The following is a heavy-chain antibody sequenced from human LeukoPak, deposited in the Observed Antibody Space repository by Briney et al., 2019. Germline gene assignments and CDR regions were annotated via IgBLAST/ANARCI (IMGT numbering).Heavy chain of an antibody. V-gene: IGHV4-59*08. CDR3: ASPNSLIVGATSVWDY. CDR2: IYYSGST. CDR1: GGSITSYY. Sequence: SETLSLTCSVSGGSITSYYWGWIRQPPGKGLEWIGYIYYSGSTNYNPSLKSRVTISVDTSKNQFSLKLSSVTAADTAVYYCASPNSLIVGATSVWDYWGQGTLVTVSS. D-gene: IGHD1-26*01. J-gene: IGHJ4*02.